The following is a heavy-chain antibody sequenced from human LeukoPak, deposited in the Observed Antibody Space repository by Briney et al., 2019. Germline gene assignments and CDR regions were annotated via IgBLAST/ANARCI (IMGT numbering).Heavy chain of an antibody. CDR1: GGTFSSYA. J-gene: IGHJ6*01. CDR3: ARDARGAAAADDPLDV. V-gene: IGHV1-69*05. CDR2: IIPIFGTA. Sequence: ASVKVSCKASGGTFSSYAISWVRQAPGQGLEWMGGIIPIFGTANYAQKFQARVTTTRDTSINTAYMELSSLTSEDTAVYYCARDARGAAAADDPLDVWGQGTTVIVSS. D-gene: IGHD6-13*01.